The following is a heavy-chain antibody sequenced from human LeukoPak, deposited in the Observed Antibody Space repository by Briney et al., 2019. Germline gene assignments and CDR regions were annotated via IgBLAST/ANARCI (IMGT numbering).Heavy chain of an antibody. V-gene: IGHV4-34*01. Sequence: SETLSLTCAVYGGSFSGYYWSWIRQPPGKGLEWIGEINHSGSTNYNPFLKSRVTISVDTSKNQSSLKLSSVTAADTAVYYCARQGRSATDGYWGQGTLVTVSS. CDR1: GGSFSGYY. CDR3: ARQGRSATDGY. D-gene: IGHD3-16*01. CDR2: INHSGST. J-gene: IGHJ4*02.